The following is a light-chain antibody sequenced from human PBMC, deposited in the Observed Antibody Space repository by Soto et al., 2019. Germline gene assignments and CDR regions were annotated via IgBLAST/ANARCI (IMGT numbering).Light chain of an antibody. CDR1: ESLSTY. CDR2: GAY. CDR3: QSYYDWPFS. V-gene: IGKV3-15*01. J-gene: IGKJ2*01. Sequence: EILITHSPPNLAGSPGEKVTHSCRASESLSTYLAWYQHKPGQAPSLLIYGAYTKATGIPARFSGSGSATDFTLTISSLQSEDFAVYYRQSYYDWPFSFGQGTKVDIK.